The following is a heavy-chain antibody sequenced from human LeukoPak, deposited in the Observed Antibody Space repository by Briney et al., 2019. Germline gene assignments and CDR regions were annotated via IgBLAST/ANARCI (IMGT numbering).Heavy chain of an antibody. Sequence: GGSLRLSCAASGFTFSSYSMNWVRQAPGKGLEWVSSISSSSSYIYYADSVKGRFTISRDNAKSSLYLQMNSLRAEDTAVYYCARRRATIAAAGTGLDFDYWGQGTLVTVSS. D-gene: IGHD6-13*01. V-gene: IGHV3-21*01. CDR3: ARRRATIAAAGTGLDFDY. CDR1: GFTFSSYS. CDR2: ISSSSSYI. J-gene: IGHJ4*02.